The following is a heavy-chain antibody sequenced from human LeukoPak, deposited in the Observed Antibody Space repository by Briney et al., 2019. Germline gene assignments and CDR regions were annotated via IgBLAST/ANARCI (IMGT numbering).Heavy chain of an antibody. CDR1: GFTFSIYA. CDR3: ARRVSGYRQSYFDY. J-gene: IGHJ4*02. D-gene: IGHD3-22*01. Sequence: GGSLRLSCAASGFTFSIYAMHWVRQAPGKGLEYVSAISSNGGSTYYANSVKGRFTISRDNSKNTMYLQMGSVRAEDMAVYYCARRVSGYRQSYFDYWGQGTLVTVSS. CDR2: ISSNGGST. V-gene: IGHV3-64*01.